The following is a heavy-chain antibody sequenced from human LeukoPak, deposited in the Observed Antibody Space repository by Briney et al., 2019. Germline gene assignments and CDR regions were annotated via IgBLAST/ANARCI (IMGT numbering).Heavy chain of an antibody. CDR3: ARIMTTMTTLDY. D-gene: IGHD4-17*01. J-gene: IGHJ4*02. Sequence: GGSLRLSCTASGFTFSSYEMNWVRQAPGKGLEWLSYVSRDGSTIYYADSVKGRFTISRDNAKNSLYLQMNSLRAEDTAVYYCARIMTTMTTLDYWGQRTLVTVSS. CDR1: GFTFSSYE. CDR2: VSRDGSTI. V-gene: IGHV3-48*03.